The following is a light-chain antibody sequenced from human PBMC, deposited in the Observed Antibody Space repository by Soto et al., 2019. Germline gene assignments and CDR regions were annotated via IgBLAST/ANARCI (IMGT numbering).Light chain of an antibody. CDR2: LGS. Sequence: DIVMTQSPLSLPVTPGEPASISCRSSQSLLHSNGYNYLDWYLQKPGQSPQLLIYLGSNRASGVPDRFSGSGSGTDCTLKISRVEAEDVGVYYCMQALQTPPSTFGQGTKVEIK. CDR3: MQALQTPPST. V-gene: IGKV2-28*01. CDR1: QSLLHSNGYNY. J-gene: IGKJ1*01.